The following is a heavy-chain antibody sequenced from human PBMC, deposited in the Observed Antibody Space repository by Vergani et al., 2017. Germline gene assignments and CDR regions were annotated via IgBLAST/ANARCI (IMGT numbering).Heavy chain of an antibody. J-gene: IGHJ6*02. V-gene: IGHV1-69*04. CDR2: IIPILGIA. Sequence: QVQLVQSGAEVKKPGSSVKVSCKASGGTFSSYAISWVRQAPGQGLEWMGRIIPILGIANYAQKFQGSVTITADTYTSTAYMELSSLRSEDTAVYYCAXVAGDILTGPYYYYGMDVWGQGTTVTVSS. CDR3: AXVAGDILTGPYYYYGMDV. D-gene: IGHD3-9*01. CDR1: GGTFSSYA.